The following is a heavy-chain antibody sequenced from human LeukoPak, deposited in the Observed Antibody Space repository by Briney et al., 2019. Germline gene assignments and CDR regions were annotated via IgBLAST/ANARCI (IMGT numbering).Heavy chain of an antibody. CDR2: IYSGGST. V-gene: IGHV3-53*01. J-gene: IGHJ4*02. CDR3: ASFPTEGVAVRPPYYFDY. Sequence: GGSLRLSCAASGFTVSSNYMSWVRQAPGKGLEWVSVIYSGGSTYYADSVKGRFTISRDNSKNTLYLQMNSLRAEDTAVYYCASFPTEGVAVRPPYYFDYWGQGTLVTVSS. CDR1: GFTVSSNY. D-gene: IGHD6-6*01.